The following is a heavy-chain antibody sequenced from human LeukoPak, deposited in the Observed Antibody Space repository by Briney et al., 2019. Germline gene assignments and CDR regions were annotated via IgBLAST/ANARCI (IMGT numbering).Heavy chain of an antibody. J-gene: IGHJ6*02. V-gene: IGHV1-8*01. D-gene: IGHD6-13*01. CDR2: MNPNSGNT. CDR1: GYTFTSYD. CDR3: ARGRRSWSMGHYVMDV. Sequence: ASVKVSCKASGYTFTSYDINLVRQATGQGLEWMGWMNPNSGNTGYAQRFQGRVTMTRNTSISTAYMELSSLRSEDTAVYYCARGRRSWSMGHYVMDVWGQGTTVTVSS.